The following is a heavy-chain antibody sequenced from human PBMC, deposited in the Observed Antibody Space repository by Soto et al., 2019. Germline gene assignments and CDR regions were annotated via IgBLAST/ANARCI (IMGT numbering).Heavy chain of an antibody. CDR2: ISSNGGST. Sequence: PGGSLRLSCSASGFTFSSYAMHWVRQAPGKGLEYVSAISSNGGSTYYADSVKGRFTISRDNANNSVYLQMDSLRAEDTALYYCTRAAWFPYLSFYWGQGALVTVSS. CDR3: TRAAWFPYLSFY. D-gene: IGHD3-10*01. J-gene: IGHJ4*02. CDR1: GFTFSSYA. V-gene: IGHV3-64*04.